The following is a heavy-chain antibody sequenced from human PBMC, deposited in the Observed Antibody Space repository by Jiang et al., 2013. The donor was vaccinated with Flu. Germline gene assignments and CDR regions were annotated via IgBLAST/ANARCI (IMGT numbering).Heavy chain of an antibody. J-gene: IGHJ4*02. CDR2: WIN. V-gene: IGHV6-1*01. D-gene: IGHD1-14*01. CDR3: ARVSPTATGFEF. Sequence: WINDYAESVKSRITVNADTSKNQFSLHLNSVIPEDTAVYFCARVSPTATGFEFWGQGTLVTVSS.